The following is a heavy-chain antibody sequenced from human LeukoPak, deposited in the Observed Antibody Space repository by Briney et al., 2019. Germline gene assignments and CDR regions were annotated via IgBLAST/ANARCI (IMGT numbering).Heavy chain of an antibody. CDR1: GYTFTSYD. V-gene: IGHV1-8*01. Sequence: GASVKVSCKASGYTFTSYDINWVRQATGQGLEWMGWMNPNSGNTGYAQKFQGRVTMTRNTSISTAYMELSSLRSEDTAVYYCARGRSEYSSSWFTSGYYYMDVWGKGTTVTVSS. CDR3: ARGRSEYSSSWFTSGYYYMDV. D-gene: IGHD6-13*01. CDR2: MNPNSGNT. J-gene: IGHJ6*03.